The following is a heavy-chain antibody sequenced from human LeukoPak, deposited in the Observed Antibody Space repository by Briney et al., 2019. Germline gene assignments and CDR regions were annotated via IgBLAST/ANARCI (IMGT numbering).Heavy chain of an antibody. J-gene: IGHJ4*02. CDR2: IYYSGST. D-gene: IGHD2-2*02. Sequence: PSETLSLTCTVSGGSIRSYYWSWIRQPPGKGLEWIGYIYYSGSTNYNPSLKSRVTISVDTSKNQFSLKLSSVTAADTAVYYCARGPYCSSTSCYKNYFDYWGQGTLVTVSS. CDR3: ARGPYCSSTSCYKNYFDY. CDR1: GGSIRSYY. V-gene: IGHV4-59*12.